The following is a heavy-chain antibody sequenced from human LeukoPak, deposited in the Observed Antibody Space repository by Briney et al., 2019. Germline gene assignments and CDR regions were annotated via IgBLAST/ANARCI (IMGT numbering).Heavy chain of an antibody. CDR3: ARLAWGRLDY. CDR2: IYQSGST. CDR1: GGSISSYY. V-gene: IGHV4-59*08. D-gene: IGHD7-27*01. J-gene: IGHJ4*02. Sequence: SETLSLTCTVSGGSISSYYCSWIRQPPGKGLEWIGSIYQSGSTYYNPSLKSRVTISVDTSRNQFSLKLSSVTAADTAVYYCARLAWGRLDYWGQGTLVTVSS.